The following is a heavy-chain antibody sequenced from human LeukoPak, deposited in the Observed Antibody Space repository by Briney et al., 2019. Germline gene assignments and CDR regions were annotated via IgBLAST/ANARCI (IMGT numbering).Heavy chain of an antibody. J-gene: IGHJ4*02. V-gene: IGHV3-11*01. CDR1: GFTFSDYY. CDR3: ARDTSSWLRADW. Sequence: PGGSLRLSCAASGFTFSDYYMSWIRQAPGKGLEWVSYISSSGSTIYYADSVKGRFTISRDNAKNSLYLQMNSPRAEDTAVYYCARDTSSWLRADWWGQGTLVTVSS. CDR2: ISSSGSTI. D-gene: IGHD6-13*01.